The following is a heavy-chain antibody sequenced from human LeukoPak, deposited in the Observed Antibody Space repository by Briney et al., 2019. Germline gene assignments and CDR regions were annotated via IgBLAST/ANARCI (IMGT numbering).Heavy chain of an antibody. J-gene: IGHJ4*02. CDR2: INHSGST. CDR1: GGSFSGYY. V-gene: IGHV4-34*01. D-gene: IGHD3-10*01. CDR3: ARPSYGSGSFFDY. Sequence: SETLSLTCAVYGGSFSGYYWSWIRQPPGKGLEWIGEINHSGSTNYNPSLKSRVTISVDTSKNQFSLKLSSVTAADTVVYYCARPSYGSGSFFDYWGQGTLVTVSS.